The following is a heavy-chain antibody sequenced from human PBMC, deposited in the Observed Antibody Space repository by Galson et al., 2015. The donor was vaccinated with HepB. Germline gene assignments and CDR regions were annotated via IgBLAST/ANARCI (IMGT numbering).Heavy chain of an antibody. CDR3: ARPRIAAAGTPFDY. Sequence: SVKVSCKASGYTFTSYGISWVRQAPGQGLEWMGWISAYNGNTNYAQKLQGRVTMTTDTSTSTAYIELRSLRSDDAAVYYCARPRIAAAGTPFDYWGQGTLVTVSS. V-gene: IGHV1-18*04. J-gene: IGHJ4*02. D-gene: IGHD6-13*01. CDR2: ISAYNGNT. CDR1: GYTFTSYG.